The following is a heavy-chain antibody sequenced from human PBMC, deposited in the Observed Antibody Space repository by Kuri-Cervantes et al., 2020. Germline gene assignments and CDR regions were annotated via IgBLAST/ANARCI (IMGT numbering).Heavy chain of an antibody. Sequence: SVKVSCKASGYTFTYRYLHWVRQAPGQALEWMGWITPFNGNTNYAQKFQDRVTITRDRSMSTAYMELSSLRSEDTAMYYCATGCSGGSCTNDYWGQGTLVTVSS. CDR3: ATGCSGGSCTNDY. J-gene: IGHJ4*02. CDR2: ITPFNGNT. V-gene: IGHV1-45*02. D-gene: IGHD2-15*01. CDR1: GYTFTYRY.